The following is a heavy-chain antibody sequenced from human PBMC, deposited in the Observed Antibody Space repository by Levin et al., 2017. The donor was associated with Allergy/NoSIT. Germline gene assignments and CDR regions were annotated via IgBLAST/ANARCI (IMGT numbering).Heavy chain of an antibody. Sequence: GESLKISCAASGFTFSSYAMHWVRQAPGKGLEWVAVISYDGSNKYYADSVKGRFTISRDNSKNTLYLQMNSLRAEDTAVYYCATEDLDLGIAAAGTGGDWFDPWGQGTLVTVSS. CDR2: ISYDGSNK. J-gene: IGHJ5*02. V-gene: IGHV3-30*04. CDR3: ATEDLDLGIAAAGTGGDWFDP. D-gene: IGHD6-13*01. CDR1: GFTFSSYA.